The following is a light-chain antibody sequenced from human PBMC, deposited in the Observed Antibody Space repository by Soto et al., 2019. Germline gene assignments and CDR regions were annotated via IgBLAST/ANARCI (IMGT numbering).Light chain of an antibody. Sequence: EIMMTQSPATLSVSPGERATLSCRASQSVSSNLAWYQQKPGQAPRLLIYGASTRATGIPARFSGSGSGTAFTLTISSLQSEDFAVYYCQQYNNWPPWPFGQGTKVDIK. J-gene: IGKJ1*01. CDR3: QQYNNWPPWP. CDR2: GAS. CDR1: QSVSSN. V-gene: IGKV3-15*01.